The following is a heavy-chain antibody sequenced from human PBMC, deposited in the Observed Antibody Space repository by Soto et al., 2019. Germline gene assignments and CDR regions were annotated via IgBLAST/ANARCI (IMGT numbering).Heavy chain of an antibody. CDR1: GLTFTGSA. CDR2: IRSKANSYAT. V-gene: IGHV3-73*01. Sequence: PGGPLRRFCAASGLTFTGSAMHLVLQASGEGQEWVGRIRSKANSYATAYAASVKGRFTISRDDSKNTAYLQMNSLKTEDTAVYYCTRHGVFWSGFKRAAAGIRNWFDPWGQGTLVTVSS. D-gene: IGHD3-3*01. J-gene: IGHJ5*02. CDR3: TRHGVFWSGFKRAAAGIRNWFDP.